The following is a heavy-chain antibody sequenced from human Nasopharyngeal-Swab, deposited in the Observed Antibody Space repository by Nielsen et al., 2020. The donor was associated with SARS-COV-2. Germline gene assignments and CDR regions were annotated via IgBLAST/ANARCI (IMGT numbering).Heavy chain of an antibody. V-gene: IGHV1-46*01. J-gene: IGHJ4*02. CDR1: GYTFTSYY. CDR2: INPSGGST. D-gene: IGHD4-17*01. Sequence: ASVKVSCKASGYTFTSYYMRWVRQAPGQGLEWMGIINPSGGSTSYAQKFQGRVTMTRDTSTSTVYMELSSLRSEDTAVYYCARDSQNLRCWDYWGQGTLVTVSS. CDR3: ARDSQNLRCWDY.